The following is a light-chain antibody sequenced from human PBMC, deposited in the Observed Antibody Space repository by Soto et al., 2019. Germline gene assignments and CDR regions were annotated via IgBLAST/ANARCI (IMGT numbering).Light chain of an antibody. CDR2: KAS. J-gene: IGKJ1*01. CDR3: QQYRT. Sequence: DIQMTQSPSTLSASVGDRVTITCRASQTINSWLAWYQHKPGKAPKLLIYKASSLESGVPSRFSGSGSGTEFTLTISSLHPDDFATYYCQQYRTFGQGTKVEIK. CDR1: QTINSW. V-gene: IGKV1-5*03.